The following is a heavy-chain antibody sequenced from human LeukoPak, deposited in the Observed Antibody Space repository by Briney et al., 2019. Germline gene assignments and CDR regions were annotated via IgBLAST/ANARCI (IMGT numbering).Heavy chain of an antibody. V-gene: IGHV4-39*01. J-gene: IGHJ4*02. CDR3: ARLGGYYDPPGY. CDR1: GGSISSPTYY. D-gene: IGHD3-22*01. CDR2: IHYSGST. Sequence: SEALSLTCTVSGGSISSPTYYWAWIRQPPGKGLEWIGTIHYSGSTFYNPSLKSRITISVDTSKNQFSLKLSSVTAADTAVYYCARLGGYYDPPGYWGQGTLVTVSS.